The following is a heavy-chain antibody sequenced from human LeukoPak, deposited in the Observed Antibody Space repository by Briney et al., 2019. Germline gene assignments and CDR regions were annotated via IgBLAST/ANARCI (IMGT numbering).Heavy chain of an antibody. Sequence: SVKVSCKASGGTFSSYAISWVRQAPGQGLEWMGRIIPIFGTANYAQKFQGRVTITTDESTSTAYMELSSLRSEDTAVYYYARVGPFGDSAPYYFDYWGQGTLVTVSS. CDR2: IIPIFGTA. CDR1: GGTFSSYA. D-gene: IGHD4-17*01. J-gene: IGHJ4*02. V-gene: IGHV1-69*05. CDR3: ARVGPFGDSAPYYFDY.